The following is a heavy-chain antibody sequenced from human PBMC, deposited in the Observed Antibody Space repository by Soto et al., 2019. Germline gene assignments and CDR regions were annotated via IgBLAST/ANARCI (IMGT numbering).Heavy chain of an antibody. J-gene: IGHJ4*02. D-gene: IGHD2-21*02. Sequence: TSEALSLTCAVYGGSFSGYYLSWMRQPPGKGLECIGEINHSGSTNYNPSLKSRVTISVDTSKNQFSLKLSSVTAADTAVYYCARDCGGDCFVDYWGQGTLVTVYS. V-gene: IGHV4-34*01. CDR3: ARDCGGDCFVDY. CDR2: INHSGST. CDR1: GGSFSGYY.